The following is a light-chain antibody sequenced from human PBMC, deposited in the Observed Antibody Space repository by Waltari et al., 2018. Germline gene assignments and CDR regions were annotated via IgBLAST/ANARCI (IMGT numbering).Light chain of an antibody. CDR2: AAS. CDR3: QKYNSAPWT. Sequence: DIQMTQSPSSLSASVGDRVTITCRASQGISNYLAWYQQKPGKVPKLLIYAASTLQSGVPSRFSGSGSGADCTRTISSLQPEDVATYYCQKYNSAPWTFGQGTKVEIK. CDR1: QGISNY. V-gene: IGKV1-27*01. J-gene: IGKJ1*01.